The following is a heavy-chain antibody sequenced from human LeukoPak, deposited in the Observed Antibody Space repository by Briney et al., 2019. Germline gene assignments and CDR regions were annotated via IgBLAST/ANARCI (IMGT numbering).Heavy chain of an antibody. V-gene: IGHV4-39*01. D-gene: IGHD6-6*01. CDR2: IYYSGST. J-gene: IGHJ4*02. Sequence: SETLSLTCTVSGGSISSSSYYWGWIRQPPGKGLEWIGSIYYSGSTYYNPSLESRVTISVDTSKNQFSLKLSSVTAADTAVYYCARASEQLVFAYWGQGTLVTVSS. CDR1: GGSISSSSYY. CDR3: ARASEQLVFAY.